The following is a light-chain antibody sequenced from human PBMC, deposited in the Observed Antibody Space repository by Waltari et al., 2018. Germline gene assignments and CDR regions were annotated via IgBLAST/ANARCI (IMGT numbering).Light chain of an antibody. CDR1: QSVSSY. CDR2: DAS. Sequence: EIVLTQSPATLSLSPGERATLSCRASQSVSSYLAWYQQKPGQAPRLLIYDASNRATGIPARFSGNGSGTDFTLTISSLEPEDFAVYYCQQRSNWPLTWTFGQGTKVEIK. V-gene: IGKV3-11*01. J-gene: IGKJ1*01. CDR3: QQRSNWPLTWT.